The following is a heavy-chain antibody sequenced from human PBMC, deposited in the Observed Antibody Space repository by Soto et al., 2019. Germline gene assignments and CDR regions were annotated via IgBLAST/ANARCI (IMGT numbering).Heavy chain of an antibody. Sequence: EVQLVESGGGLVQPGGSLRLSCAASGFTFSNAWMSWVRQAPGKGLEWVGRIKSKTDGGTTDYAAPVKGRFTISRDDSKNTLYLQMNSLKTEDTAVYYCTTLVLRYFDWLPTYYFDYWGQGTLVTVSS. CDR3: TTLVLRYFDWLPTYYFDY. D-gene: IGHD3-9*01. V-gene: IGHV3-15*01. J-gene: IGHJ4*02. CDR2: IKSKTDGGTT. CDR1: GFTFSNAW.